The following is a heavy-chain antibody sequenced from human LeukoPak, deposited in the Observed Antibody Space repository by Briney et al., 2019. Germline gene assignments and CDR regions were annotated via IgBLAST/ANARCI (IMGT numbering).Heavy chain of an antibody. CDR2: ISAYNGNT. V-gene: IGHV1-18*01. CDR1: GYTFTSYG. J-gene: IGHJ6*02. CDR3: ARGREAVAGSIKYYYGMDV. Sequence: ASVKVSCKASGYTFTSYGISWVRQAPGQGLEWTGWISAYNGNTNYAQKLQGRVTMTTDTSTSTAYMELRSLRSDDTAVYYCARGREAVAGSIKYYYGMDVWGQGTTVTVSS. D-gene: IGHD6-19*01.